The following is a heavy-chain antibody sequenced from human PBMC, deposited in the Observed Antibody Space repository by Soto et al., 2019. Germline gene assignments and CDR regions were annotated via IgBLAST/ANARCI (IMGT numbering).Heavy chain of an antibody. Sequence: ASVKVSCKASGYTFTGYYMHWVRQAPGQGLEWMGWINPNSGGTNYAQKFQGWVTMTRDTSISTAYMELSRLRSDDTAVYYCARAVVTASYYYYGMDVWGQGTTVTVSS. CDR3: ARAVVTASYYYYGMDV. CDR2: INPNSGGT. D-gene: IGHD2-21*02. CDR1: GYTFTGYY. J-gene: IGHJ6*02. V-gene: IGHV1-2*04.